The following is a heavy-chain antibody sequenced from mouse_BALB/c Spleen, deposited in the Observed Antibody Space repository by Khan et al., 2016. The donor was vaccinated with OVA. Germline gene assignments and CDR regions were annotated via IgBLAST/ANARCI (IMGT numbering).Heavy chain of an antibody. CDR2: IWSDGTT. Sequence: QVQLKQSGPGLAAPSQSLSITCTISGFSLTTYGVHWVRQPPGKGLEWLVVIWSDGTTNYNSALKSRLTLTQDNSHSQVFLKMNSLQTDDTAIYFCARQPYYHYNIMDYWGQGTSVTVSS. J-gene: IGHJ4*01. V-gene: IGHV2-6-1*01. CDR3: ARQPYYHYNIMDY. D-gene: IGHD2-10*01. CDR1: GFSLTTYG.